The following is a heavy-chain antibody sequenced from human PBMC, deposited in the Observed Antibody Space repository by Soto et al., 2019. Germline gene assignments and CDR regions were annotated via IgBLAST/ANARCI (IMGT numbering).Heavy chain of an antibody. V-gene: IGHV4-39*01. CDR2: IYCSGST. CDR1: RVSISSGTNY. J-gene: IGHJ3*02. D-gene: IGHD3-22*01. Sequence: SETLSLTCTVSRVSISSGTNYWAWIRQPPGKGLEWIANIYCSGSTFYNPSLKRRVTISLNTSNNQFSQKLRPGTAAATAVYYCARHALDYYDSSGYFRLGAFGIWGRGTMVT. CDR3: ARHALDYYDSSGYFRLGAFGI.